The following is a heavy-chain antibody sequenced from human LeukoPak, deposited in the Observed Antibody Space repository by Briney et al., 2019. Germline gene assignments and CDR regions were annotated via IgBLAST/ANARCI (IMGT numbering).Heavy chain of an antibody. Sequence: SQTLSLTCAISGDRVSSNSAAWNWIRQSPSTDLETLGRTYYRSKWSNDYAVSVKSRITINPDTSQNQFSLQLNSLTPEDTAVYYCARAPIGGWYFDLWGRGTLVTVSS. J-gene: IGHJ2*01. CDR2: TYYRSKWSN. CDR3: ARAPIGGWYFDL. CDR1: GDRVSSNSAA. D-gene: IGHD2-15*01. V-gene: IGHV6-1*01.